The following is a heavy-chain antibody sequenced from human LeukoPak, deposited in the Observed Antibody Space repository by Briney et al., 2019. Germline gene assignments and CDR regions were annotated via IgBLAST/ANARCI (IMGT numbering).Heavy chain of an antibody. CDR3: ARTGSWQQPKNWFDP. CDR2: ISSSSSYI. V-gene: IGHV3-21*01. D-gene: IGHD6-13*01. Sequence: GGSLRLSCAASGFTFSSYSMNWVRQAPGKGLEWVSSISSSSSYIYYADSVKGRFTISRDNAKNSLYLQMNSLRAEDTAVYYCARTGSWQQPKNWFDPWGQGTLVTVS. CDR1: GFTFSSYS. J-gene: IGHJ5*02.